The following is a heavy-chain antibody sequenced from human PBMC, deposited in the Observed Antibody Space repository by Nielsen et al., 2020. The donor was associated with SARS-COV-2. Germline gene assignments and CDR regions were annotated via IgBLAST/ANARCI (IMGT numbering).Heavy chain of an antibody. Sequence: GESLKISCAASGFTFTNYGMHWVRQVAGKGLEWVAIVSRDGSDTFYVDSVKGRFTISRDNSKNTVYLQMNSLRAEDTAVYHCARGRAPLRYWGQGILVTVSS. D-gene: IGHD2-15*01. CDR3: ARGRAPLRY. CDR2: VSRDGSDT. V-gene: IGHV3-30*03. CDR1: GFTFTNYG. J-gene: IGHJ4*02.